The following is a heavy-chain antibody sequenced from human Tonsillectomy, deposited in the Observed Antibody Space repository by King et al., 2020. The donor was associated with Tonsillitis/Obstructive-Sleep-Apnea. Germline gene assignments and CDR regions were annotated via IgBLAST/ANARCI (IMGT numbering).Heavy chain of an antibody. V-gene: IGHV4-34*01. Sequence: VQLQQWGSGLLKPSETLSLTCAVYGGSLNGYFWTWIRQSPGKGLQWIGEINESGSTTYNPSLKSRVTLSLDMSRKQISLKMTSVTIADAAIYFCARGARGGVDPXGKLDVWGKGTTVTVSS. D-gene: IGHD2-8*02. CDR2: INESGST. CDR3: ARGARGGVDPXGKLDV. CDR1: GGSLNGYF. J-gene: IGHJ6*04.